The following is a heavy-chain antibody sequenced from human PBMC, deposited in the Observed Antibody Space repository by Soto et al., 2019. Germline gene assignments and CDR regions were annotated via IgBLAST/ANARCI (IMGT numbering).Heavy chain of an antibody. CDR1: GFSLSTSGVA. CDR3: ANRMTATAFDI. V-gene: IGHV2-5*02. CDR2: IYWDDDK. J-gene: IGHJ3*02. D-gene: IGHD2-21*02. Sequence: QITLKESGPTLVKPTQTLTLTCTFSGFSLSTSGVAVGWIRQPPGKALEWLALIYWDDDKRYSPSMKGRSTITRDTSKNQVVLIMTNMEPEDTATYYCANRMTATAFDIWGQGTMVTVSS.